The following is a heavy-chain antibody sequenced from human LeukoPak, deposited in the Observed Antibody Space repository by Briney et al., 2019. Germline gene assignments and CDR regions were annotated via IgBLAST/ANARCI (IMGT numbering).Heavy chain of an antibody. CDR2: ISGSGNST. CDR3: AKAPGTTVTRGFDY. Sequence: GGSLRLSCAASGFTFSSYAVSWVRQAPGKGLEWVSAISGSGNSTFYANSVKGRFTISRDISKNTLYLQMNSLRAEDTAVYYCAKAPGTTVTRGFDYWGQGTLVTVSS. CDR1: GFTFSSYA. D-gene: IGHD4-17*01. V-gene: IGHV3-23*01. J-gene: IGHJ4*02.